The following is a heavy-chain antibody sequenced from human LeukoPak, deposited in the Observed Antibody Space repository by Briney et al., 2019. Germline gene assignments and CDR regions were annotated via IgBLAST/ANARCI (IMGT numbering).Heavy chain of an antibody. V-gene: IGHV3-74*01. D-gene: IGHD2-2*01. J-gene: IGHJ5*02. CDR3: AKDHVVVVPAAISWFDP. Sequence: GGSLRLSCAASGFTFSSYWMHWVRQAPGKGLVWVSRINSDGSSTSYADSVKGRFTISRDNSKNTLYLQMNSLRAEDTAVYYCAKDHVVVVPAAISWFDPWGQGTLVTVSS. CDR1: GFTFSSYW. CDR2: INSDGSST.